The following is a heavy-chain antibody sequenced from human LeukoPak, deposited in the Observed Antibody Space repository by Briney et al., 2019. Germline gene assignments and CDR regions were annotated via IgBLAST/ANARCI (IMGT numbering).Heavy chain of an antibody. CDR1: GGSFSGYY. J-gene: IGHJ5*02. CDR3: ARERWYYGSGSYYNSNWFDP. CDR2: IYYSGST. V-gene: IGHV4-59*01. Sequence: SETLSLTCAVYGGSFSGYYWSWIRQPPGKGLEWIGYIYYSGSTNYNPSLKSRVTISVDTSKNQFSLKLSSVTAADTAVYYCARERWYYGSGSYYNSNWFDPWGQGTLVTVSS. D-gene: IGHD3-10*01.